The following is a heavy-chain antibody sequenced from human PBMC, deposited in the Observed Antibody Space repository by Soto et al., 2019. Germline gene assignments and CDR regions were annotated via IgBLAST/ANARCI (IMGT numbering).Heavy chain of an antibody. J-gene: IGHJ5*02. D-gene: IGHD2-2*01. CDR3: ARVPKYCSSTSCYGWFDP. CDR1: GGTFSSYA. Sequence: ASVKVSCKASGGTFSSYAISWVRQAPGQGLEWMGGIIPILGIANYAQKFQGRVTITADKSTSTAYMELSSPRSEDTAVYYCARVPKYCSSTSCYGWFDPWGQGTLVTVSS. CDR2: IIPILGIA. V-gene: IGHV1-69*10.